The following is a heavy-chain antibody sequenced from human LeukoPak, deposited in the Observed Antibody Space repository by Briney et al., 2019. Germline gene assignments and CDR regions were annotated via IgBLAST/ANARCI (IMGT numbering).Heavy chain of an antibody. CDR3: ARGRGYYYDSSGTDDAFDI. J-gene: IGHJ3*02. Sequence: SVKVSCKDSGGTFSSYAISWVRQAPGPGLEWLGRIIPILGIANYAQKFQGRVTITADKSTSTAYMELSSLRSEDTAVYYCARGRGYYYDSSGTDDAFDIWGQGTMVTVSS. V-gene: IGHV1-69*04. CDR2: IIPILGIA. CDR1: GGTFSSYA. D-gene: IGHD3-22*01.